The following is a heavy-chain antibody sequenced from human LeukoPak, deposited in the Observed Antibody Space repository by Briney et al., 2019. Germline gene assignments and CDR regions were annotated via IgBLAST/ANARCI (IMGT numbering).Heavy chain of an antibody. CDR2: IYYSGST. D-gene: IGHD6-13*01. V-gene: IGHV4-59*08. CDR1: GGSISSYY. CDR3: ARTIAAAGLDAFDI. J-gene: IGHJ3*02. Sequence: SETLSLTCTVSGGSISSYYWSWIRQPPGKGLEWIGYIYYSGSTNYNPSLKSRVTISVDTSKNQFSLKLSSVTAADTAVYYCARTIAAAGLDAFDIWGQGTMVTVSS.